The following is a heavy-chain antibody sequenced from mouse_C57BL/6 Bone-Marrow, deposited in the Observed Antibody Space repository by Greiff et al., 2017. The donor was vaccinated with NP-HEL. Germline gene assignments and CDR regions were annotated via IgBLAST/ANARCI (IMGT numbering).Heavy chain of an antibody. J-gene: IGHJ1*03. V-gene: IGHV1-15*01. CDR1: GYTFTDYE. CDR2: IDPETGGT. D-gene: IGHD2-4*01. Sequence: QVQLQQSGAELVRPGASVTLSCKASGYTFTDYEMHWVKQTPVHGLEWIGAIDPETGGTAYNQKFKGKAILTADKSSSTAYMELRSLTSEDSAVYYCTPWGLRRYFDVWGTGTTVTVSS. CDR3: TPWGLRRYFDV.